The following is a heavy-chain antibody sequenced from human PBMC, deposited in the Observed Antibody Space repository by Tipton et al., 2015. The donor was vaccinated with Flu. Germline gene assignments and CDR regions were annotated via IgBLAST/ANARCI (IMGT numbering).Heavy chain of an antibody. CDR3: ARHVSGGSLEDY. CDR1: GGSFSGYY. D-gene: IGHD2-15*01. J-gene: IGHJ4*01. Sequence: TLSLTCAVYGGSFSGYYWSWIRQPPGKGLEWIEEINHSGSTNYNPSLKSRVTISVDTSKNQFSLKLSSVTAADTAVYYCARHVSGGSLEDYWGHGTLVTVSS. CDR2: INHSGST. V-gene: IGHV4-34*01.